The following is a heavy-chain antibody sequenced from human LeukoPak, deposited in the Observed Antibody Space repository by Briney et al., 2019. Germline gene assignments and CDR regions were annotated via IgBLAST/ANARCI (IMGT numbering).Heavy chain of an antibody. CDR1: GASINKYY. D-gene: IGHD2-2*01. V-gene: IGHV4-59*01. CDR3: VSEYCSSTSCSFDY. Sequence: SETLSLTCTVSGASINKYYWSWIRQPPGKGLEWIGYFYYSGSTNYNPSLKSRVNVSVDTSKNQFSLKLSSVTAADTAVYYCVSEYCSSTSCSFDYWGQGTLVTVSS. CDR2: FYYSGST. J-gene: IGHJ4*02.